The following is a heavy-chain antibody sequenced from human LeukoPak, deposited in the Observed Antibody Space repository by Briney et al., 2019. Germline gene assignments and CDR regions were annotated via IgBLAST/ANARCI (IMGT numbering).Heavy chain of an antibody. Sequence: VASVKVSCKASGYTFTSYDINWVRQATGQGLEWMGWMNPNSGNTGYAQKFQGRVTMTRNTSISTAYRELSSLRSEDTAVYYCARGEDYYDSSGHHQDYWGQGTLVTVSS. CDR3: ARGEDYYDSSGHHQDY. V-gene: IGHV1-8*01. CDR2: MNPNSGNT. D-gene: IGHD3-22*01. CDR1: GYTFTSYD. J-gene: IGHJ4*02.